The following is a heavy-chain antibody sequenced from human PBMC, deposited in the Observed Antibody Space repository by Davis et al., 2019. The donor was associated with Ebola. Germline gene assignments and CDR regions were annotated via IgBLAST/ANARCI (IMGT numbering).Heavy chain of an antibody. D-gene: IGHD3-22*01. CDR1: VGTFSSYA. CDR2: MNPNSGNR. CDR3: SRGSGYRHDFDP. J-gene: IGHJ5*02. Sequence: ASVKVSCKASVGTFSSYAISWVRQAAGQGLEWMGWMNPNSGNRGYAQKFQDRLTITMNTSITTAYMELSGLTSEDTALYYCSRGSGYRHDFDPWGQGTPVTVSS. V-gene: IGHV1-8*03.